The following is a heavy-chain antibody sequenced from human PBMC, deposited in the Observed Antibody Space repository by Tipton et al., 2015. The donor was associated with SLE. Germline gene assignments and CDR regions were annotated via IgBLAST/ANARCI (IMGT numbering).Heavy chain of an antibody. CDR1: GYTFTSYG. D-gene: IGHD3-3*01. CDR3: ARIIGAIVGVEVYYYYYMDV. V-gene: IGHV1-18*01. J-gene: IGHJ6*03. Sequence: VQLVQSGAEVKKPGASVKVSCKASGYTFTSYGISWVRQAPGQGLEWMGWISAYNGNTKYAQKLQGRVTMTTDTSTITAYMELRSLRADDTAVYYCARIIGAIVGVEVYYYYYMDVWGKGTTVTVSS. CDR2: ISAYNGNT.